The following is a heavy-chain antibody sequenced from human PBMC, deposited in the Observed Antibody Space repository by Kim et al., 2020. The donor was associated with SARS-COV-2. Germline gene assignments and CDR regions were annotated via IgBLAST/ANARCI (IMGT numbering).Heavy chain of an antibody. CDR2: IWYDGSNK. V-gene: IGHV3-33*01. Sequence: GGSLRLSCAASGFIFSSYGMHWVRQAPGKGLEWVAVIWYDGSNKNYADSVKGRFTISRDNSKNTLYLQKNSLRAEDTAVYYCARDRLGYCSSTSCYGGSLGYWGQGTLVTVSS. J-gene: IGHJ4*02. CDR3: ARDRLGYCSSTSCYGGSLGY. D-gene: IGHD2-2*01. CDR1: GFIFSSYG.